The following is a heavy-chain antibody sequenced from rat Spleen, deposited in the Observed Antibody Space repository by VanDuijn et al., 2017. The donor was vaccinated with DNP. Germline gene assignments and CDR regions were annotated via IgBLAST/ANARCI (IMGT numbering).Heavy chain of an antibody. J-gene: IGHJ2*01. CDR1: GFSLTNYH. CDR2: LQSDGNT. CDR3: IRGGVGRN. D-gene: IGHD4-3*01. V-gene: IGHV2-27*01. Sequence: QVQLKESGPDLVQPSQTLSLTCTVSGFSLTNYHVHWVRQPPGKGLEWMGRLQSDGNTDYNSALKSRLSISRDTSKSQVFLKMNSLQTEDTAIYFCIRGGVGRNWGQGVMVTVSS.